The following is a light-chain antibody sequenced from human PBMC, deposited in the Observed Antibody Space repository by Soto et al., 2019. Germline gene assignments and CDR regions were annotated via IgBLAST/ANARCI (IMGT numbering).Light chain of an antibody. CDR2: DAS. J-gene: IGKJ1*01. CDR1: QSVSSY. V-gene: IGKV3-11*01. CDR3: QQRSNWGT. Sequence: EIVLTQSPATLSLSPGERATLSCRASQSVSSYLAWYQHKPGQAPRLLIYDASNRATGIPARFSGSGSGTGFTLTISRLEPEDFAVYCCQQRSNWGTFGQGTKVEIK.